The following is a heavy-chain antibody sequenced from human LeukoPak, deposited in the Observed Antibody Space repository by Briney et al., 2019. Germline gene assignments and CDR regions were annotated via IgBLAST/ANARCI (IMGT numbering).Heavy chain of an antibody. CDR3: ARVGCSGGSCPHGI. CDR2: ISSSSYI. Sequence: GGSLRLSCAASGVTFSSDSMNWVRQAPGKGLEWVSSISSSSYIYYADSVKGRFTISRDNAKISLYLQMNSLRAEDTAVYYCARVGCSGGSCPHGIWGQGTMVTVSS. CDR1: GVTFSSDS. D-gene: IGHD2-15*01. V-gene: IGHV3-21*01. J-gene: IGHJ3*02.